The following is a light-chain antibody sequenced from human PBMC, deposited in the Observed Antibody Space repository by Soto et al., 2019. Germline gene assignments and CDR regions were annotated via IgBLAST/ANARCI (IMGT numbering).Light chain of an antibody. CDR1: QSVLYTAINKNY. Sequence: DTVMTQSPDSLTVSLGERATINCKSSQSVLYTAINKNYLGWYQQKPGQPPKLLIYWASTRASGVPDRFIGSASGTDFTLTISSLHPEDAAVYYCQQYFTTPITFGQGTRLEI. CDR3: QQYFTTPIT. CDR2: WAS. J-gene: IGKJ5*01. V-gene: IGKV4-1*01.